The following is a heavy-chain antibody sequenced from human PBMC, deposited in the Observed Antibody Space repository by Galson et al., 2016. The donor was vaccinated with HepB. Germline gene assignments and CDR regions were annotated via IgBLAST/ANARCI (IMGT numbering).Heavy chain of an antibody. CDR1: GINFNIYG. CDR3: ATSVLYFYGSGTLSEY. J-gene: IGHJ4*02. D-gene: IGHD3-10*01. Sequence: SLRLSCAASGINFNIYGIHWVRQAPGKGLEWVAVISYDGSKTYYADSVKGRFTISKDNSKNTLYLDMHSLRHEDTAVYYCATSVLYFYGSGTLSEYWGQGTLVAVSS. V-gene: IGHV3-30*03. CDR2: ISYDGSKT.